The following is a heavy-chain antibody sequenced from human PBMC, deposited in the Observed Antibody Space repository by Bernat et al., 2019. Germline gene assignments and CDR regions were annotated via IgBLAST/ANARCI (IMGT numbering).Heavy chain of an antibody. Sequence: EVQLLESGGGLVQPGGSLRLPCVASGFTFSNYAMSWVRQVPGKGLEWVSDISDRGNGAHYADSVKGRFTISRDNSKNTLYVQMNSLRVEDTAVYYCAKGACSSTGCYNWFDPWGQGTPVTVSS. CDR1: GFTFSNYA. D-gene: IGHD2-2*02. CDR2: ISDRGNGA. V-gene: IGHV3-23*01. J-gene: IGHJ5*02. CDR3: AKGACSSTGCYNWFDP.